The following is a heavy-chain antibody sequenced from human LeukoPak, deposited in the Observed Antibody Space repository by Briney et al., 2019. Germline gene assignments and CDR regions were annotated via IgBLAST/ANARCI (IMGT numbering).Heavy chain of an antibody. CDR3: ARQARYSSSGSGY. Sequence: PSETLSLTCAVSGYSISGGYYWGWIRQPPGKGLEWIGSIYHSGSTYYNPSLKSRVTISVDTSKNQFSLKLSSVTATDTAVYYCARQARYSSSGSGYWGQGTLVTVSS. J-gene: IGHJ4*02. V-gene: IGHV4-38-2*01. CDR2: IYHSGST. CDR1: GYSISGGYY. D-gene: IGHD6-6*01.